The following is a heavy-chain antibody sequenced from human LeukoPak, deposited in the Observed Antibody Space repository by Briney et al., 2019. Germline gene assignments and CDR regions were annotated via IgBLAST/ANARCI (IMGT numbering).Heavy chain of an antibody. D-gene: IGHD1-1*01. Sequence: GGSLRLSCAASGFTFDDYTMHWVRQAPGKGLEWVSLISWDAGRTYYADSVKGRFTISRDNSKNSLYLQMNSLRTEDTALYYCAKADKTLDPFDHWGQGTLVTVSS. J-gene: IGHJ4*02. CDR1: GFTFDDYT. V-gene: IGHV3-43*01. CDR3: AKADKTLDPFDH. CDR2: ISWDAGRT.